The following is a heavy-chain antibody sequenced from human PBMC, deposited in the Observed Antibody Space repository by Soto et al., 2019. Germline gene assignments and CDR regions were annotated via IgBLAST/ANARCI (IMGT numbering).Heavy chain of an antibody. V-gene: IGHV4-34*01. J-gene: IGHJ4*02. CDR1: GGSFSGYY. CDR2: INHSGST. CDR3: ARGQGTGPGLKFDY. D-gene: IGHD2-8*02. Sequence: QVQLQQWGAGLLKPSETLLLTCAVYGGSFSGYYWSWIRQPAGKGLEWIGEINHSGSTNYNPSLKSRVTISVDTSKNQFSLKLSSVTSAYTAVYDCARGQGTGPGLKFDYWGQGTLVTVSS.